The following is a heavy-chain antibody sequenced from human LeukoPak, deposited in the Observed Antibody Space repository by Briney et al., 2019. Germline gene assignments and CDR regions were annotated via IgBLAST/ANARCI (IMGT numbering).Heavy chain of an antibody. Sequence: GGSLRLSCAASGFTFTNYWMSWVRQAPGEGLELVANIKQDRSEKYYVDSVKGRFTISRDNDKNSLYLQMNSLRAEDTAVYYCARLREIPVFGVVTKSTSYFDYWGQGTLVTVSS. CDR3: ARLREIPVFGVVTKSTSYFDY. CDR2: IKQDRSEK. D-gene: IGHD3-3*01. V-gene: IGHV3-7*01. CDR1: GFTFTNYW. J-gene: IGHJ4*02.